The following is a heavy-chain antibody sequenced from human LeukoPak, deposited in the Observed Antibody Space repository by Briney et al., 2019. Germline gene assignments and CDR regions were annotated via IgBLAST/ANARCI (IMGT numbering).Heavy chain of an antibody. V-gene: IGHV3-48*03. CDR2: ISSSGSTI. CDR1: GFTFSSYE. D-gene: IGHD5-18*01. J-gene: IGHJ5*02. Sequence: GGALRLSCAASGFTFSSYEMNWVRQAPGKGLEWVSYISSSGSTIYYADSVECRFTISRDNAKNSLYLQMHSLRAEDTAVYYCARGRPEYSYGYAWFDPWGQGTLVTVSS. CDR3: ARGRPEYSYGYAWFDP.